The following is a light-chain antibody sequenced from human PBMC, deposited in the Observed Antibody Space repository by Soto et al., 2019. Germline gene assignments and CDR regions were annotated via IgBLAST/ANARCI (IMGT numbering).Light chain of an antibody. CDR2: SNN. CDR1: SSNVGGNT. V-gene: IGLV1-44*01. CDR3: ATWVDSTDAPV. Sequence: QSVLTQPPSASGSPGQRVTISCSGSSSNVGGNTVNWYQQFPGTAPKLLIYSNNQRPSGVPDRFSGSKSGTSASLAISGLQSEDEADYYCATWVDSTDAPVFGGGTKLTVL. J-gene: IGLJ2*01.